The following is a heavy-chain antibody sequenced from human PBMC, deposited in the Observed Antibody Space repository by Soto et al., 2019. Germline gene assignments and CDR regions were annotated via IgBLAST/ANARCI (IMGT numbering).Heavy chain of an antibody. D-gene: IGHD6-13*01. J-gene: IGHJ6*02. V-gene: IGHV3-33*01. CDR1: GFTFNNYG. CDR3: ARRQISPPTRGAASARGAMDV. Sequence: QVQLVESGGGVVQPGRSLRLSCAASGFTFNNYGMHWVRQAPGKGLEWVAVIWNDGNGYYYANSVKGRFTISRDNSKNKLYLQISSLQAEDTAVYYCARRQISPPTRGAASARGAMDVWDQGTTVTVSS. CDR2: IWNDGNGY.